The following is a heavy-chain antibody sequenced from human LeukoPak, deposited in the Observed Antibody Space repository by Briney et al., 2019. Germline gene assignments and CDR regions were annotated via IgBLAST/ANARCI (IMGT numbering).Heavy chain of an antibody. V-gene: IGHV3-21*01. CDR1: GFTLSSYS. Sequence: GGSLRLSCAASGFTLSSYSMNWVRQAPGKGLEWVSSISSSSSSYIYYADSVKGRFTISRDNAKNSLYLQMNSLRAEDTAVYYCARGGPGYSSSWLDYWGQGTLVTVSS. CDR2: ISSSSSSYI. J-gene: IGHJ4*02. D-gene: IGHD6-13*01. CDR3: ARGGPGYSSSWLDY.